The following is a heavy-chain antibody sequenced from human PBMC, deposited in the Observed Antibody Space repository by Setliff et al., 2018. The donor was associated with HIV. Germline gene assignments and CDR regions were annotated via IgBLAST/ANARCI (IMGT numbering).Heavy chain of an antibody. D-gene: IGHD1-26*01. V-gene: IGHV3-23*01. J-gene: IGHJ6*02. CDR3: AKPLTQWGVSPYHYAVDV. Sequence: GGSLRLSCAASGFAFDNYCMTWVRQAPGKGLERVSAIGGSTGSTYYADSVKGRFTISTDNSKNTLYLQMNSLRAEDTAVYYCAKPLTQWGVSPYHYAVDVWGQGTTVTVSS. CDR1: GFAFDNYC. CDR2: IGGSTGST.